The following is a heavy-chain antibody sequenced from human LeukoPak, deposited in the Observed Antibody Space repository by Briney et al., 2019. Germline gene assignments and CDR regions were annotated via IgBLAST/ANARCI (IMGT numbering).Heavy chain of an antibody. Sequence: KASETLSLTCTVSGGSISSGSYYWSWIRQPAGKGLEWIGRIYTSGSTNYNPSLKSRVTISVDTSKNQFSLKLSSVTAADTAVYYCARGYSGSYNWLDPWGQGTLVTVSS. J-gene: IGHJ5*02. CDR2: IYTSGST. V-gene: IGHV4-61*02. CDR3: ARGYSGSYNWLDP. D-gene: IGHD1-26*01. CDR1: GGSISSGSYY.